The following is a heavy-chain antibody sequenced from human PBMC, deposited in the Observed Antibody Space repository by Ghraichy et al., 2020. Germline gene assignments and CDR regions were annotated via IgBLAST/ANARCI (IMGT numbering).Heavy chain of an antibody. Sequence: SETLSLTCTVSGGSISSSSYYWGWIRQPPGKGLEWIGSIYYSGSTYYNPSLKSRVTISVDTSKNQFSLKLSSVTAADTAVYYCARDHEGGDYVDYWGQGTLVTVSS. V-gene: IGHV4-39*07. D-gene: IGHD3-16*01. J-gene: IGHJ4*02. CDR1: GGSISSSSYY. CDR3: ARDHEGGDYVDY. CDR2: IYYSGST.